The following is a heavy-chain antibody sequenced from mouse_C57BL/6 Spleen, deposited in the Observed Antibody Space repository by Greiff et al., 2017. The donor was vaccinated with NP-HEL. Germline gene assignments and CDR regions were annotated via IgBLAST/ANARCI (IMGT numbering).Heavy chain of an antibody. CDR1: GFTFSDYY. D-gene: IGHD2-1*01. Sequence: DVKLVESEGGLVQPGSSMKLSCTASGFTFSDYYMAWVRQVPEKGLEWVANINYDGSSTYYLDSLKSRFIISRDNAKNILYLQMSSLKSEDTATYYCAREGGNYGDAMDYWGQGTSVTVSS. CDR3: AREGGNYGDAMDY. J-gene: IGHJ4*01. V-gene: IGHV5-16*01. CDR2: INYDGSST.